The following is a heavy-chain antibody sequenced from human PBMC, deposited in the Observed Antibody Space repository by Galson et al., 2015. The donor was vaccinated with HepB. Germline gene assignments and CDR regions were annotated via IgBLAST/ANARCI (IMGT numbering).Heavy chain of an antibody. J-gene: IGHJ5*02. Sequence: SLRLSCAASGFTFDDYAMHWVRQAPGKGLEWVSGISWNSGSIGYADSVKGRFTISRDNAKNSLYLQMNSLRAEDTALYYCAKDKGRVRGVVNWFDPWGQGTLVTVSS. CDR1: GFTFDDYA. D-gene: IGHD3-10*01. CDR2: ISWNSGSI. CDR3: AKDKGRVRGVVNWFDP. V-gene: IGHV3-9*01.